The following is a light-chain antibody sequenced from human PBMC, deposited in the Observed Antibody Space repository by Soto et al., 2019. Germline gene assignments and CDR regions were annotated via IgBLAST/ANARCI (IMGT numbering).Light chain of an antibody. CDR3: QQYFTTPQT. V-gene: IGKV4-1*01. CDR2: SAS. J-gene: IGKJ2*01. CDR1: QSVLRGSNSKNL. Sequence: DIVLTQSPGSLAVSLGETVTIKCKSSQSVLRGSNSKNLLAWHQQKPGQPPKVLIYSASSREGGVPARFRGSGSGTDFTLTITNVQADDVAVYYCQQYFTTPQTFGPGTKVEIK.